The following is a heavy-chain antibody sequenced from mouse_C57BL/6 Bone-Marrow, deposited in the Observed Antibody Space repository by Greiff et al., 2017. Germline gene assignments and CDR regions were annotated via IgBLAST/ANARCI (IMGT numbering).Heavy chain of an antibody. D-gene: IGHD2-3*01. CDR2: IYPRSGNT. J-gene: IGHJ2*01. Sequence: QVQLKESGAELARPGASVKLSCTASGYTFTSYGISWVKQRTGQGLEWIGEIYPRSGNTYYNEKFKGKATLTADKSSSTAYMELRSLTSEDSAVYFCARWLLRFYYFDYWGQGTTLTVSS. CDR3: ARWLLRFYYFDY. V-gene: IGHV1-81*01. CDR1: GYTFTSYG.